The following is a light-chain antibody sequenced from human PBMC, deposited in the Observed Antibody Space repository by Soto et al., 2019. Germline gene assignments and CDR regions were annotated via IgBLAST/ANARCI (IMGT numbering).Light chain of an antibody. V-gene: IGLV1-51*01. CDR3: GTWDTALSAGK. CDR2: DTS. J-gene: IGLJ3*02. CDR1: DSNVGNNY. Sequence: QSVLTQPPSVSAATGQRVIISCSGSDSNVGNNYVSWYQQFPGAPPKLLIYDTSKRPSWISDRFSASKSGTSATLIISSLQTGDEAQYYCGTWDTALSAGKFGGGTKVTVL.